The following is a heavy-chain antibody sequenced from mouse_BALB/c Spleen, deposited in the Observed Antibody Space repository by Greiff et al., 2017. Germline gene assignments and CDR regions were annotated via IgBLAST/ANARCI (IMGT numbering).Heavy chain of an antibody. J-gene: IGHJ4*01. V-gene: IGHV1S81*02. CDR3: TTNWDYAMDY. CDR2: INPSNGRT. Sequence: QVQLQQPGAELVKPGASVKLSCKASGYTFTSYWMHWVKQRPGQGLEWIGEINPSNGRTNYNEKFKSKATLTVDKSSSTAYMQLSSLTSEDSAVYYCTTNWDYAMDYWGQGTSVTVSS. D-gene: IGHD4-1*01. CDR1: GYTFTSYW.